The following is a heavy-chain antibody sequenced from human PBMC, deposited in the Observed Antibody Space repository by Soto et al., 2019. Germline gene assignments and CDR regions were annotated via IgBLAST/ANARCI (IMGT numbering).Heavy chain of an antibody. CDR1: GFTFSSYA. J-gene: IGHJ3*02. D-gene: IGHD5-18*01. CDR2: ISYDGSNK. CDR3: ARASGYSYGDDAFDI. Sequence: QVQLVESGGGVVQPGRSLRLSCAASGFTFSSYAMHWVRQAPGKGLEWVAVISYDGSNKYYADSVKGRFTISRDNSKNTLYLQMNSLRAEDTAVYYRARASGYSYGDDAFDIWGQGTMVTVSS. V-gene: IGHV3-30-3*01.